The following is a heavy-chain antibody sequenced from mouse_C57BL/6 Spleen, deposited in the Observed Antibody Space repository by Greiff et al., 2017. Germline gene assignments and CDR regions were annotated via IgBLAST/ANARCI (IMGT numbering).Heavy chain of an antibody. CDR2: IDPSDSYT. Sequence: VQLQQPGAELVMPGASVKLSCKASGYTFTSYWMHWVKQRPGQGLEWIGEIDPSDSYTNYNQKFKGKSTLTVDKSSSTAYMQLSSLISEDSAVYYCARRRATVVANWYFDVWGTGTTVTVSS. V-gene: IGHV1-69*01. D-gene: IGHD1-1*01. CDR3: ARRRATVVANWYFDV. J-gene: IGHJ1*03. CDR1: GYTFTSYW.